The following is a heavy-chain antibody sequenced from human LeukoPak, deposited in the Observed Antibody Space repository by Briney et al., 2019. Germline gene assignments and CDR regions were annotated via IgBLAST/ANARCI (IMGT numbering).Heavy chain of an antibody. CDR3: ARRAGGYSHPYDY. J-gene: IGHJ4*02. Sequence: GSLSLSCAASGFTVSSNYMSWVRQAPGKGLEWVSLIYSGGSTYYADSVKGRFTISRDNSKNTLYLQMNSLRAEDTAVYYCARRAGGYSHPYDYWGQGTLVTVSS. D-gene: IGHD4-23*01. CDR1: GFTVSSNY. V-gene: IGHV3-53*01. CDR2: IYSGGST.